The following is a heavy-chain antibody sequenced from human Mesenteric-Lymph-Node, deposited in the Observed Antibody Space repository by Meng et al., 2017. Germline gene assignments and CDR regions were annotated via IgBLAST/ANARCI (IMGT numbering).Heavy chain of an antibody. CDR3: GRDQGRQLINH. D-gene: IGHD1-1*01. CDR2: VYHRGDT. J-gene: IGHJ4*02. Sequence: QVELRESGPGLVKPSGTLSLTCAVSGGSISSSNWWSWVRQPPGKGLEWIGEVYHRGDTNYNPSLKSRVVISVDRSKNQFSLNLSSVTAADTAVYYCGRDQGRQLINHWGQGTLVTVSS. V-gene: IGHV4-4*02. CDR1: GGSISSSNW.